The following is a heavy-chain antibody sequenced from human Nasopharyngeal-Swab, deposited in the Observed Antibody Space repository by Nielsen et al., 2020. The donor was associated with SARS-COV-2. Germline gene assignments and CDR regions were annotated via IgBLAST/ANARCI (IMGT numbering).Heavy chain of an antibody. Sequence: WIRQPPGKGLERIGEINHSGSTNYNPSLKSRVTISVDTSKNQFSLKLSSVTAADTAVYYYARDYYYDSSVFDYWGQGTLVTVSS. CDR3: ARDYYYDSSVFDY. D-gene: IGHD3-22*01. CDR2: INHSGST. J-gene: IGHJ4*02. V-gene: IGHV4-34*01.